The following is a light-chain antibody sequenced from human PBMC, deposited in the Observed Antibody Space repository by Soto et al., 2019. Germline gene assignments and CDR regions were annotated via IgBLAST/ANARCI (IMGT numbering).Light chain of an antibody. CDR3: SSCTSSSTLV. V-gene: IGLV2-14*01. CDR1: SSDVGGYNF. Sequence: QSALTQPASVSGSPGQSITIYCTGTSSDVGGYNFVSWYQQHPGKAPKLMIYDVTNRPSGVSNRFSGSKSGNTASLTISGLQAEDEADYYCSSCTSSSTLVFGGGTKLTVL. CDR2: DVT. J-gene: IGLJ2*01.